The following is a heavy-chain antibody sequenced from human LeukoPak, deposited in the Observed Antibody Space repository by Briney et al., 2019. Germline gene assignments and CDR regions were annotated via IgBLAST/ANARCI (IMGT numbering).Heavy chain of an antibody. V-gene: IGHV4-34*01. CDR1: GGSFSGYY. J-gene: IGHJ5*02. Sequence: SETLSLTCAVYGGSFSGYYWSWIRQPPGKGLEWIGEINHSGSTNYNPSLKSRVTTSVDTSKNQFSLKLSSVTAADTAVYYCATQPNIAVAGQNWFDPWGQGTLVTVSS. CDR2: INHSGST. D-gene: IGHD6-19*01. CDR3: ATQPNIAVAGQNWFDP.